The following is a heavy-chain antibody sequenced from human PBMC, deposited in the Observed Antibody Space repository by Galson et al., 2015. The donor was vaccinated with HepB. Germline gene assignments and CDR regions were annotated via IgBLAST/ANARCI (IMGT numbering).Heavy chain of an antibody. J-gene: IGHJ6*02. CDR1: GFTFSSYS. Sequence: SLRLSCAASGFTFSSYSMNWVRQAPGKGLEWVSSISSSSSYIYYADSVKGRFTISRDNAKNSLYLQMNSLRAEDTAVYYCARDESHYSNLHYYYGMDVWGQGTTVTVSS. D-gene: IGHD4-11*01. CDR2: ISSSSSYI. V-gene: IGHV3-21*01. CDR3: ARDESHYSNLHYYYGMDV.